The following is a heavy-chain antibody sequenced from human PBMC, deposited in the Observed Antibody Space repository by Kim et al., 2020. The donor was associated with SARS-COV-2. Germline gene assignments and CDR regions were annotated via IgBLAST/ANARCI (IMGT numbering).Heavy chain of an antibody. Sequence: DHSGSANYQPSLKSRVTISADTSNNQFSLKMNSVPAADTAIYYCARYDFWSRGTLVTVSS. D-gene: IGHD3-3*01. J-gene: IGHJ4*02. V-gene: IGHV4-34*01. CDR2: DHSGSA. CDR3: ARYDF.